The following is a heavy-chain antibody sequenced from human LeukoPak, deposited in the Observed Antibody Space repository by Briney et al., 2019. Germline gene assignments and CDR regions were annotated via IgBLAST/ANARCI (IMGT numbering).Heavy chain of an antibody. CDR1: GFTFSSYA. J-gene: IGHJ4*02. V-gene: IGHV3-23*01. Sequence: QTGGSLRLSCAGSGFTFSSYAMSWVRQAPGKGVEWVSAISGSGGSTYYADSVKGRFTISRDNSKNTLYLQMNSLRAEDTAVYYCAKVATTVTTRNYYFDYWGQGTLVTVSS. D-gene: IGHD4-17*01. CDR2: ISGSGGST. CDR3: AKVATTVTTRNYYFDY.